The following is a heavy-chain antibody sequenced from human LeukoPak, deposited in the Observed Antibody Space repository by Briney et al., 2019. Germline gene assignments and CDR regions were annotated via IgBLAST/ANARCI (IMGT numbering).Heavy chain of an antibody. J-gene: IGHJ3*01. D-gene: IGHD3-16*01. Sequence: ASVKVSCKASGYRFSDYTMNWVRQAPGQGLEWMGWSNTNTGTPSYAQGFTGRFVFSLDTSVTTAYLLNTNLKTEDTAVYYCAREPVHGADAFDLWGQGTMVTVSS. CDR3: AREPVHGADAFDL. V-gene: IGHV7-4-1*02. CDR2: SNTNTGTP. CDR1: GYRFSDYT.